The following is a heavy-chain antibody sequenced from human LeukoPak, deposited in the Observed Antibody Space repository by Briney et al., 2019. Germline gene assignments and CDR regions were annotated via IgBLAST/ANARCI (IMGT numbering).Heavy chain of an antibody. V-gene: IGHV3-73*01. D-gene: IGHD6-19*01. J-gene: IGHJ4*02. CDR1: GFTFSGSA. Sequence: QSGGSLRLSCAASGFTFSGSAMHWVRQASGKGLEWVGRIRSKANSYATAYAASVKGRFTISRDDSKNTAYLQMNSLKTEDTAVYYCTRRGIAVAGSFVYWGQGTLVTVSS. CDR3: TRRGIAVAGSFVY. CDR2: IRSKANSYAT.